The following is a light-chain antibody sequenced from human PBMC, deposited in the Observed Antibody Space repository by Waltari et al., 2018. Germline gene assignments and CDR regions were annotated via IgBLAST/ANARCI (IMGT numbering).Light chain of an antibody. Sequence: SYELTQPLSVSVALGQTARMTCGGNNIGRKNVHWSQQKPGQAPVLVIYRDSNRPSGIPERFSGSNSGNTATLTISRAQAGDEADFYCQVWDSNTAVFGGGTKLTVL. V-gene: IGLV3-9*01. CDR2: RDS. CDR3: QVWDSNTAV. CDR1: NIGRKN. J-gene: IGLJ2*01.